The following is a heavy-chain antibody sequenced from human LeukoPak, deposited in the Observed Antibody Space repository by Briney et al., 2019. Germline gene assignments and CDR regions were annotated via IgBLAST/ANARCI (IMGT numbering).Heavy chain of an antibody. CDR1: GFTFNTFN. D-gene: IGHD3-9*01. V-gene: IGHV3-21*01. CDR2: ITSGGDYI. J-gene: IGHJ4*02. Sequence: GGSLRLSCAASGFTFNTFNMNWVRQAPGKGLEWVSSITSGGDYIYYADSVKGRFTISRDNAKNSLYLQMNSLRAEDTAVYYCARGRTYYDILTGYYKLGDFDYWGQGTLVTVSS. CDR3: ARGRTYYDILTGYYKLGDFDY.